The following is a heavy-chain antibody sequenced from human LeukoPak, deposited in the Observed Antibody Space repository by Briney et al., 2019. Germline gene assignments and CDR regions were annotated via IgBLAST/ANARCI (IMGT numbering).Heavy chain of an antibody. CDR3: ARGNEHTWWQ. D-gene: IGHD2-15*01. CDR2: TWHSGSST. J-gene: IGHJ4*02. Sequence: PSETLSLTCTVSDGSIKTNYWWTWVRQPPGKGLEWIGETWHSGSSTNYNPSLKSRVTISVDKPKSQFSLKLTSVTAADTAIYYCARGNEHTWWQWSQGTLVTVSS. CDR1: DGSIKTNYW. V-gene: IGHV4-4*02.